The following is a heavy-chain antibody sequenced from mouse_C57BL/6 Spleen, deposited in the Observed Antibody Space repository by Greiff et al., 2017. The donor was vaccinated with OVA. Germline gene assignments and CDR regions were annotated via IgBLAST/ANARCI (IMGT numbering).Heavy chain of an antibody. CDR2: IDPSSGGT. Sequence: QVQLQQPGAELVKPGASVKLSCKASGYTFTSYWMHWVKQRPGRGLEWIGRIDPSSGGTKYNEKFKSKATLTVDKPSSTAYMQLSSLTSEDSAVYYWARGCTTVDRYWYFDVWGTGTTVTVSS. CDR1: GYTFTSYW. CDR3: ARGCTTVDRYWYFDV. V-gene: IGHV1-72*01. J-gene: IGHJ1*03. D-gene: IGHD1-1*01.